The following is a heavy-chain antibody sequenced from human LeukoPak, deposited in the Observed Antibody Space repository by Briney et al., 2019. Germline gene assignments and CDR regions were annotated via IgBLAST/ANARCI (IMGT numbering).Heavy chain of an antibody. CDR2: IYTSGST. Sequence: PSETLSLTCTVSGGSISSYYWSWIRQPAGKGLEWIGRIYTSGSTNYNPSLKSRVTMSVDTSKNQFSLKLSSVTAADTAVYHCARDFCSGGSCYEGWFDPWGQGTLVTVSS. CDR1: GGSISSYY. D-gene: IGHD2-15*01. J-gene: IGHJ5*02. V-gene: IGHV4-4*07. CDR3: ARDFCSGGSCYEGWFDP.